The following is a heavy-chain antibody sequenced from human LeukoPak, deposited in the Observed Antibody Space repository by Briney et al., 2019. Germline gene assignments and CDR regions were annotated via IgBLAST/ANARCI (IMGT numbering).Heavy chain of an antibody. J-gene: IGHJ3*02. D-gene: IGHD6-19*01. V-gene: IGHV1-3*01. Sequence: ASVKVSCKASGYTFTSYAMHWVRQSPGPRLEWMGWINAGNGNTKYSQKLQGRVTITRDTSASTAYMELSSLRSEDTAVYYCAREFSSYSSGWYNIWGQGTMVTVSS. CDR3: AREFSSYSSGWYNI. CDR2: INAGNGNT. CDR1: GYTFTSYA.